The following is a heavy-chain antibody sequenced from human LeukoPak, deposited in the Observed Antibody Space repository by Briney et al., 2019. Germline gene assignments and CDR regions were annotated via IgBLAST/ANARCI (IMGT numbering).Heavy chain of an antibody. D-gene: IGHD2-15*01. CDR1: GYTFTGYY. Sequence: ASVKVSCKASGYTFTGYYMHWVRQAPGQGLEWMGWINPNSGGTNYAQKFQGRVTMTRDTSISTAYMELSRLRFDDTAVYYCARATPLGYCSGGSCSQFDYYYYYGMDVWGQGTTVTVSS. V-gene: IGHV1-2*02. CDR2: INPNSGGT. CDR3: ARATPLGYCSGGSCSQFDYYYYYGMDV. J-gene: IGHJ6*02.